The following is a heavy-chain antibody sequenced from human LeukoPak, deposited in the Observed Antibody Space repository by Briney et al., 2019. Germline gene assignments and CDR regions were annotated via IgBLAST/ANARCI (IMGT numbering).Heavy chain of an antibody. J-gene: IGHJ4*02. Sequence: PSETLSLTCTVSGGSISSGSYFWSWIRQPPGKGLEWIGYSYYSGSTNYNPSLKSRVSISVDTSKNQFSLKLSSVTAADTAVYYCARDHGGLAAAGTEYYFDSWGQGTLITVSS. CDR3: ARDHGGLAAAGTEYYFDS. V-gene: IGHV4-61*01. CDR1: GGSISSGSYF. CDR2: SYYSGST. D-gene: IGHD6-13*01.